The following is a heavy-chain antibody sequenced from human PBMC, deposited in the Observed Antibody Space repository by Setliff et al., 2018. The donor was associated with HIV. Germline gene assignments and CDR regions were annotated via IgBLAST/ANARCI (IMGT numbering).Heavy chain of an antibody. J-gene: IGHJ4*02. V-gene: IGHV3-49*04. CDR1: TFGDYA. CDR3: TRDGGYFDY. CDR2: IRSNVYGGTT. D-gene: IGHD3-3*01. Sequence: TFGDYAVTWVRQAPGKGLEWVGFIRSNVYGGTTEYAASLKGRFSISRDDSKTIAYLQMNSLKTEDTAVYYCTRDGGYFDYWGQGTLVTVSS.